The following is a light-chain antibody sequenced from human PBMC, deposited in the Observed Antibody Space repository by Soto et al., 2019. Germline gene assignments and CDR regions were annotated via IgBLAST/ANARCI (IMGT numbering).Light chain of an antibody. J-gene: IGKJ1*01. Sequence: DIVMTQTPLSSRVTLGQPASITCTSSESLVHSEGNTYLSWLHQRPGQPPRLLIHKISNRFPGVPDRFSGSGAGTEFTLRISRIEPEDAGTFFCLQVTHFPWAFGQGTKV. CDR2: KIS. CDR1: ESLVHSEGNTY. V-gene: IGKV2-24*01. CDR3: LQVTHFPWA.